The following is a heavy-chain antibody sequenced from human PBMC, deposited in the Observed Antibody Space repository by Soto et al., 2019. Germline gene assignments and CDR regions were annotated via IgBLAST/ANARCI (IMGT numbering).Heavy chain of an antibody. CDR1: GGTXSSYA. CDR2: IIHIFGTA. Sequence: SXKVSYKASGGTXSSYAMCLVRQAPGQGLEWMGGIIHIFGTANYAQKFQGRVTITADESTSTASMELSSLRSEDTAVYYCASCGYSYGFYYYYGMDAWGQGTTGTVSS. V-gene: IGHV1-69*13. J-gene: IGHJ6*02. D-gene: IGHD5-18*01. CDR3: ASCGYSYGFYYYYGMDA.